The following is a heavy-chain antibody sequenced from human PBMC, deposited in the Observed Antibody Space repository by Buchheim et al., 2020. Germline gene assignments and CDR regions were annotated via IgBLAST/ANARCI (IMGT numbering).Heavy chain of an antibody. CDR2: IKQDGREK. D-gene: IGHD5-18*01. J-gene: IGHJ6*02. CDR1: GFTFSSYW. CDR3: ARDIGYSYGYSYYYYYGMDV. V-gene: IGHV3-7*03. Sequence: EVQLVESGGGLVQPGGSLRLSCAASGFTFSSYWMSWVRQASGKGLEWVANIKQDGREKYYVDSVKGRFTISRDNAKNSLYLQMNSLRAEDTAVYYCARDIGYSYGYSYYYYYGMDVWGQGTT.